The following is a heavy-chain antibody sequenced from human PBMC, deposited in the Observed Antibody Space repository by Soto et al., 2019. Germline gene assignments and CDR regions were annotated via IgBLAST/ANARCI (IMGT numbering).Heavy chain of an antibody. Sequence: GGSLILSCAASGFTFSSYSMSWVRQAPGKGLEWVSAISGNGGSTYYADSVKGRFTISRDDSKNTVYLQMNSLRAEDTAVYYCRAYTYGQGVDYWGQGTLVTVSS. J-gene: IGHJ4*02. D-gene: IGHD5-18*01. CDR2: ISGNGGST. CDR3: RAYTYGQGVDY. V-gene: IGHV3-23*01. CDR1: GFTFSSYS.